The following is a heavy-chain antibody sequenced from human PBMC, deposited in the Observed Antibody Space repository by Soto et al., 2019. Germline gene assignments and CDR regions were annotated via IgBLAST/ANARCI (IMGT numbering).Heavy chain of an antibody. CDR3: VKDESVNWYSGHFRH. CDR1: GFTFDDYA. Sequence: EVQLVESGVGLVQPGRSLRLSCAASGFTFDDYAMHWVRQVPGKGLEWVSGINWNSGSIGYVESVKGRFAISRDNAKNTLHLQMNCLSAEDTAFYYCVKDESVNWYSGHFRHWGQGTLVTVSS. V-gene: IGHV3-9*01. J-gene: IGHJ1*01. CDR2: INWNSGSI. D-gene: IGHD1-26*01.